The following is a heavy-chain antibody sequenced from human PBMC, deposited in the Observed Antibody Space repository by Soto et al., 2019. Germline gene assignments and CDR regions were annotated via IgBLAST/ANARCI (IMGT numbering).Heavy chain of an antibody. CDR1: VVSISVTSYY. Sequence: SEILSLTCTISVVSISVTSYYWGGIRQTPAKGLEWIGTIYYSGETFYNPSLKSRVTISIETSKTHFSLNLTSVTAAAPAIYYCARHGSFWGQGAMVTGSS. CDR3: ARHGSF. V-gene: IGHV4-39*01. J-gene: IGHJ6*01. CDR2: IYYSGET.